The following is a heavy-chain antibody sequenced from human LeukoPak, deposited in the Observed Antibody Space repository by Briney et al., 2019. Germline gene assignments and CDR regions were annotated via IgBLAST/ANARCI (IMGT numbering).Heavy chain of an antibody. D-gene: IGHD4-23*01. V-gene: IGHV4-31*03. CDR1: GGSITSDIFY. CDR2: IHNSRRT. Sequence: PSETLSLTCTVSGGSITSDIFYWNWIRQQRGKGEEWIGSIHNSRRTSYNPSLESRMTISLDTSENQFFLKMSSVTAADTAMYYCGKVGGNSNSWGQGTLVTVSS. J-gene: IGHJ4*02. CDR3: GKVGGNSNS.